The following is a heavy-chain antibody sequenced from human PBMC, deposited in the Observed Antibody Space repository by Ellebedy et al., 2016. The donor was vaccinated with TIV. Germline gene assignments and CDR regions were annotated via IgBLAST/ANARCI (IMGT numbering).Heavy chain of an antibody. J-gene: IGHJ3*02. Sequence: MPGGSLRLSCTVSGASVSSSSYYWSWIRQPPGKGLEWIGYVYYSGSTNCNPSLNSRVTMALDTSKNQFSLKLSSVTAADTAVYFCARDGKNSNAFDIWGQGIMVTVSS. CDR3: ARDGKNSNAFDI. D-gene: IGHD1-1*01. CDR1: GASVSSSSYY. CDR2: VYYSGST. V-gene: IGHV4-61*01.